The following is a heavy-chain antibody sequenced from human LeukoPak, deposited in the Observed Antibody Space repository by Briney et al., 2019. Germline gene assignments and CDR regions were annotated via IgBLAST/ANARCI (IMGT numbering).Heavy chain of an antibody. CDR1: GFTFSDYY. V-gene: IGHV3-11*06. Sequence: GGSLRLSCAASGFTFSDYYMSWIRQAPGKGLEWVSYISSSSYTNYVDSVKGRFTISRDNAKNSLYLQMNSLRAEDTAVYYCARDRWYGDYSGKYYFDYWGQGTLVTVSS. J-gene: IGHJ4*02. CDR3: ARDRWYGDYSGKYYFDY. D-gene: IGHD4-17*01. CDR2: ISSSSYT.